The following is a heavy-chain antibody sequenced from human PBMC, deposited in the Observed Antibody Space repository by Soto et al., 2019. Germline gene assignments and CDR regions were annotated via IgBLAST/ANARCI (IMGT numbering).Heavy chain of an antibody. J-gene: IGHJ4*02. CDR1: GFTFSSYS. CDR3: ARVEHYDISPGTGPFDY. D-gene: IGHD3-9*01. V-gene: IGHV3-21*01. Sequence: PGGSLRLSCAASGFTFSSYSMNWVRQAPGKGLEGVSSISSSSSYIYYADSVKGRFTISRDNAKNSLYLQMNSLRAEDTAVYYCARVEHYDISPGTGPFDYWGRGTLVTVS. CDR2: ISSSSSYI.